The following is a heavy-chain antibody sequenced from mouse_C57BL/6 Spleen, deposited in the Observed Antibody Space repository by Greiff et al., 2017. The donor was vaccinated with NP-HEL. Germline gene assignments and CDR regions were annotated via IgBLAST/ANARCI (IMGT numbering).Heavy chain of an antibody. CDR3: ARPFYDYAFAY. J-gene: IGHJ3*01. CDR2: INPGSGGT. Sequence: QVHLTHSGAYLLRPGTSVKVSCKASGYAFTNYLIEWVKQRPGQGLEWIGVINPGSGGTNYNEKFKGKATLTADKSSSTAYMQLSSLTSEDSAVYFCARPFYDYAFAYWGQGTLVTVSA. CDR1: GYAFTNYL. D-gene: IGHD2-4*01. V-gene: IGHV1-54*01.